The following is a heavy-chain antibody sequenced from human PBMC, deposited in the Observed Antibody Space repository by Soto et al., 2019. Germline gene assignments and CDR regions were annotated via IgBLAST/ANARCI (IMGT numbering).Heavy chain of an antibody. CDR1: GFTFSSYA. Sequence: DVQLLESGGGLVQPEGSLRLSCAASGFTFSSYAMGWVRQGPGKGLEWVAVVSIGGSTHYADSVRGRFTISRDNSTNPLSLQMKSLTAEDTAVYFCAKRRGAGGHFDYWGQGALVTVSS. CDR3: AKRRGAGGHFDY. J-gene: IGHJ4*02. CDR2: VSIGGST. V-gene: IGHV3-23*01. D-gene: IGHD2-15*01.